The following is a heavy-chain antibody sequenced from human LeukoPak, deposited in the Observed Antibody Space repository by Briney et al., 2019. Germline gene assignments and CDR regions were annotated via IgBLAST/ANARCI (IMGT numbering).Heavy chain of an antibody. CDR3: ARDQGAARPLVPYDY. Sequence: GGSLRLSCAAPGFTFSSYGMSWVRQAPGKGLEWVSGINWNGGSTGYADSVKGRFTISRDNAKNSLYLQMNSLRAEDTAVYYCARDQGAARPLVPYDYWGQGTLVTVSS. D-gene: IGHD6-6*01. CDR2: INWNGGST. J-gene: IGHJ4*02. V-gene: IGHV3-20*04. CDR1: GFTFSSYG.